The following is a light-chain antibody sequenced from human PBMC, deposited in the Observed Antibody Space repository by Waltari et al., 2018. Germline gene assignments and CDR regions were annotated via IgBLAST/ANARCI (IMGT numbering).Light chain of an antibody. CDR2: DVS. V-gene: IGLV2-14*03. Sequence: QSALTQPASVTGSPGLPLTISCPGTSSDVGEYNYVPWYQQHPGKAPKLMIYDVSNRPSGVSNRFAGSKSGNTASLTISGLQAEDEADYYCSSYSSSSTLVFGGGTKLTVL. CDR1: SSDVGEYNY. J-gene: IGLJ2*01. CDR3: SSYSSSSTLV.